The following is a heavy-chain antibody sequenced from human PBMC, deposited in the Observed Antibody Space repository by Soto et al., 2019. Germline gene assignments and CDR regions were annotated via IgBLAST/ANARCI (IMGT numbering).Heavy chain of an antibody. CDR1: GFTFSSYA. V-gene: IGHV3-30-3*01. CDR3: ARDPVLGGNSRNAFDI. Sequence: QVQLVESGGGVVQPGRSLRLSCAASGFTFSSYAMHWVRQVPGKGREGGAVISYDGSNKYYADSVKGRFTISRDNSKNTLYLQMNSLRAEDTAVYYCARDPVLGGNSRNAFDIWGQGTMVTVSS. J-gene: IGHJ3*02. CDR2: ISYDGSNK. D-gene: IGHD2-21*02.